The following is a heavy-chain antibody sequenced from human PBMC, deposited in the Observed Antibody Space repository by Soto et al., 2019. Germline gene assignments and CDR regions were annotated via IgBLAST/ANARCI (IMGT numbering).Heavy chain of an antibody. J-gene: IGHJ6*02. CDR2: IVVGSGNT. Sequence: SVKVSCKASGFTFTSSAVQWVRQARGQRLEWIGWIVVGSGNTNYARKFQERVTITRDMSTSTAYMELSSLGSEDTAVYYCAADGRPPSGMDVWGQGTTVTVSS. V-gene: IGHV1-58*01. CDR1: GFTFTSSA. CDR3: AADGRPPSGMDV.